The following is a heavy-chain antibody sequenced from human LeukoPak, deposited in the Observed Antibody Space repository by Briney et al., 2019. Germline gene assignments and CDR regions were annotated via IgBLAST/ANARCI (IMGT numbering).Heavy chain of an antibody. CDR3: ARFASLSSSSSYDY. Sequence: GGSLRLSCAASGFTFSDYYMSWIRQAPGKGLEWISYISSSASTIYYADSVRGRFTISRDNGKNSLYLQMNSLRAEDTAVYYCARFASLSSSSSYDYCGQGTLVTVSS. D-gene: IGHD6-6*01. CDR2: ISSSASTI. V-gene: IGHV3-11*04. J-gene: IGHJ4*02. CDR1: GFTFSDYY.